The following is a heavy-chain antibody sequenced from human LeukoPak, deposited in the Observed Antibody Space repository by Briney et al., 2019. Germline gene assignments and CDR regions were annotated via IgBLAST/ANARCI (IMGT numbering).Heavy chain of an antibody. Sequence: GGSLRLSCAASGFAFYDYSMNWVRQAPGKGLEWVSTISSRSSDIYYADSVRGRLTISRDNAQNSLYLQMNSLRVEDTTVYYCARDWGGYGLDVWGQGTTVTVSS. J-gene: IGHJ6*02. CDR2: ISSRSSDI. CDR1: GFAFYDYS. V-gene: IGHV3-21*01. D-gene: IGHD3-16*01. CDR3: ARDWGGYGLDV.